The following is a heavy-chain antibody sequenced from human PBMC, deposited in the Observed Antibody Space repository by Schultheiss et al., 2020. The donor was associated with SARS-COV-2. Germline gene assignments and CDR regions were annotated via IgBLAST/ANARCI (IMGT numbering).Heavy chain of an antibody. CDR2: INHNGAT. D-gene: IGHD5-18*01. Sequence: SETLSLTCTVSDYGVSSGYNWGWIRQPPGKGLEWMASINHNGATYYKPSLKSRVTISVDTSKNQFSLKLSSVTAADTAVYYCAREEGGYSYGPYYFDYWGQGTLVTVSS. V-gene: IGHV4-38-2*02. CDR3: AREEGGYSYGPYYFDY. CDR1: DYGVSSGYN. J-gene: IGHJ4*02.